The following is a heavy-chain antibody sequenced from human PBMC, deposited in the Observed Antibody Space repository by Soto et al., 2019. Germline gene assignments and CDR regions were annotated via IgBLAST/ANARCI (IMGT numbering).Heavy chain of an antibody. CDR2: ISGSGGSR. Sequence: EVQLLESGGGLVQPGGSLRLSCAASGFTFSSYAMSWVRQAPGKGLEWVSAISGSGGSRYYADSVKGRFTISRDNSKNTLYLQMNSLRAEDTAIYYCAKGSDIVVVPAALYYFDYWGQGTLVTVSS. CDR1: GFTFSSYA. V-gene: IGHV3-23*01. D-gene: IGHD2-2*01. CDR3: AKGSDIVVVPAALYYFDY. J-gene: IGHJ4*02.